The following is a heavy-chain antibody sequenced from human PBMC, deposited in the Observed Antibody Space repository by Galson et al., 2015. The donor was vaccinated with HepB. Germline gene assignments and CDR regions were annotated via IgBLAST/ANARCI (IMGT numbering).Heavy chain of an antibody. V-gene: IGHV3-23*01. J-gene: IGHJ4*02. CDR2: ISGSGGST. D-gene: IGHD3-10*01. Sequence: SLRLSCAASGFTFSSYAMSWVRQAPGKGLEWVSAISGSGGSTYYADSVKGRFTISRDNSKNTLYLQMNSLRAEDTAVYYCAKCISRDVRGLGYWGQGTLVTVSS. CDR1: GFTFSSYA. CDR3: AKCISRDVRGLGY.